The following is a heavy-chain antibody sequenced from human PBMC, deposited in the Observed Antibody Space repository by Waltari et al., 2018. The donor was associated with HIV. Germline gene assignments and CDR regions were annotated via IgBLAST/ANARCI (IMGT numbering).Heavy chain of an antibody. CDR2: VGPGGNV. CDR3: ARGLQMTSYASGNWLWEQMLSRFFFDL. CDR1: GASFKEYY. J-gene: IGHJ4*02. Sequence: QAQLQQWGTGLLKPSEALSLTCAFYGASFKEYYWTWIRPSPGKGRQWMGEVGPGGNVHVLPSLRRSLSLSADAYKNQFSLTSTSVAATDTAVYFCARGLQMTSYASGNWLWEQMLSRFFFDLWVQGT. D-gene: IGHD3-3*01. V-gene: IGHV4-34*01.